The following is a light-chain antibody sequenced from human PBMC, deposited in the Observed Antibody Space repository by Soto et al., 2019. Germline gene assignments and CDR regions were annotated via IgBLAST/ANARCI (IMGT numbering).Light chain of an antibody. V-gene: IGKV1-12*01. Sequence: DIQMTQSPSSVSASVGDRVTITCRASQGIISWLAWYQQKPGKAPKLLIYAASNLQSGVPSRFSGSGSGTDFTLTISSLQPEDFATYYCQQANSFGVTFGPGTRVDIK. CDR1: QGIISW. CDR2: AAS. CDR3: QQANSFGVT. J-gene: IGKJ3*01.